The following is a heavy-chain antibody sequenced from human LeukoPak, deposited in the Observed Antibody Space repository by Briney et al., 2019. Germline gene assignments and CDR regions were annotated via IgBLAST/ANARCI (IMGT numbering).Heavy chain of an antibody. Sequence: GGSLRLSCAASGFTFSSYAMSWVRQAPGKGLEWVSAISGSGGSTYYADSVKGRFTISRDNSKNTLYLQMNSLRAEDTAVYYCAKALLPRGHCSSTSCYTGGDYFDYWGQGTLVTVSS. D-gene: IGHD2-2*02. CDR1: GFTFSSYA. CDR2: ISGSGGST. CDR3: AKALLPRGHCSSTSCYTGGDYFDY. V-gene: IGHV3-23*01. J-gene: IGHJ4*02.